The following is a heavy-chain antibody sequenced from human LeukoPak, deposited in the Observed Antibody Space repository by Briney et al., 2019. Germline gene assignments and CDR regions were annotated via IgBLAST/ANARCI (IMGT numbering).Heavy chain of an antibody. CDR2: IYHSGST. D-gene: IGHD2-21*02. J-gene: IGHJ4*02. CDR3: ASGNCGGDCPLDY. Sequence: SGTLSLTCAVSGGSISSSNWWSWVRQPPGKGLEWIGEIYHSGSTNYNPSLKSRVTISVDTSKNQFSLKLSSVTAADTAVYYCASGNCGGDCPLDYWGQGTLVTVSS. V-gene: IGHV4-4*02. CDR1: GGSISSSNW.